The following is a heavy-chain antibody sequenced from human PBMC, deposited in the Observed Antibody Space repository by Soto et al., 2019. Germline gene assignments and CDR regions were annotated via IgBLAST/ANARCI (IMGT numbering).Heavy chain of an antibody. D-gene: IGHD1-26*01. V-gene: IGHV4-4*02. J-gene: IGHJ4*02. CDR3: ARSEATGLDY. Sequence: PSETLSLTCTVSGGSMSSSNWWNWVRQPPGKGLEWIGETHHSGRTNYNPSLKSRVIIAVDRSKNHFSLKLSSVTAADTAVYYCARSEATGLDYWGQGTLVTVSS. CDR2: THHSGRT. CDR1: GGSMSSSNW.